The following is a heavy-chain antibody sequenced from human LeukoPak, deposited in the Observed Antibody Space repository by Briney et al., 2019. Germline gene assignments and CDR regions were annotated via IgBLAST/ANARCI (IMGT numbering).Heavy chain of an antibody. CDR2: IYHSGST. Sequence: SETLSLTCSVPGGSISSSRYYWGWIRQPPGKGLEWIGSIYHSGSTSYNPSLKSRATLSVDKSKNQFSLNLNSVTAADTAVYYCARNTVYCMDVWGQGTTVTVS. J-gene: IGHJ6*02. V-gene: IGHV4-39*07. CDR1: GGSISSSRYY. CDR3: ARNTVYCMDV.